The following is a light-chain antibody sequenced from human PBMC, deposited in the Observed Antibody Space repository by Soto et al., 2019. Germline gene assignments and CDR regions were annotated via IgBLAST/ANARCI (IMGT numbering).Light chain of an antibody. Sequence: IVMTQSPATLSVSPGERATLSRRASQTISNNLAWYQQKPGQAPRLLIYGASTRATDIPARFSGSGSGTEFTLTISSLQSEDFAVYFCQKYNNWPETFGQGTKVDIK. J-gene: IGKJ1*01. CDR2: GAS. CDR3: QKYNNWPET. V-gene: IGKV3-15*01. CDR1: QTISNN.